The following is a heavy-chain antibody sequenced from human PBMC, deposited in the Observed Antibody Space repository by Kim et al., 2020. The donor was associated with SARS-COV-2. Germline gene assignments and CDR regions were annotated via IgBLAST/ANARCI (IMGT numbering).Heavy chain of an antibody. CDR2: ISYDGSNK. CDR1: GFTFSSYG. J-gene: IGHJ4*02. Sequence: GGSLRLSCAASGFTFSSYGMHWVRQAPGKGLEWVAVISYDGSNKYYADSVKGRFTISRDNSKNTLYLQMNSLRAEDTAVYYCAKVRSIAVAGALDYWGQG. CDR3: AKVRSIAVAGALDY. D-gene: IGHD6-19*01. V-gene: IGHV3-30*18.